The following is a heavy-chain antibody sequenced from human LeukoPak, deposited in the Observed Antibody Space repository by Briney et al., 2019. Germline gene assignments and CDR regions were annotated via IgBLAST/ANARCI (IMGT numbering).Heavy chain of an antibody. CDR2: ISKSSTYI. D-gene: IGHD2-2*01. CDR3: AREVVIVVEPAANTIDY. Sequence: GGSLRLSCAASGFTFRDYTMNWVRQAPGKGLEWVSAISKSSTYIKYADSVKGRFTVSRDNAKNSLFLQMNSLRVEDTAVYYCAREVVIVVEPAANTIDYWGQGTRVTVSS. CDR1: GFTFRDYT. V-gene: IGHV3-21*01. J-gene: IGHJ4*02.